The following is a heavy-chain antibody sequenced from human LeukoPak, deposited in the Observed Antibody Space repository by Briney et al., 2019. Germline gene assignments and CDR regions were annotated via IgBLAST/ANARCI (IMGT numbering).Heavy chain of an antibody. CDR2: MNPNSGDT. CDR1: GYTFTSYD. V-gene: IGHV1-8*01. CDR3: VRESSLRFGELLYIESWFDP. Sequence: ASVKVSCKASGYTFTSYDINWVRQATGQGLEWMGWMNPNSGDTGYAQKFQGRVTMTRNTSISTAYMELSSLRSEDTAVYYCVRESSLRFGELLYIESWFDPWGQGTLVTVSS. D-gene: IGHD3-10*01. J-gene: IGHJ5*02.